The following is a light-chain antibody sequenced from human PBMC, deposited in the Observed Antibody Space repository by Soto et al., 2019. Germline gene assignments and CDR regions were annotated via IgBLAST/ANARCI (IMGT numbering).Light chain of an antibody. V-gene: IGLV2-8*01. CDR1: SSDVGGYKY. CDR3: CSYAGSNNYV. J-gene: IGLJ1*01. Sequence: QSALTQPPSASGSPGQSVTISCTGTSSDVGGYKYVSWFQQHPGKAPKLMICEVSKRPSGVPDRFSGSRSGNTASLTVSELQAEDEADYYCCSYAGSNNYVFGTGTKVTVL. CDR2: EVS.